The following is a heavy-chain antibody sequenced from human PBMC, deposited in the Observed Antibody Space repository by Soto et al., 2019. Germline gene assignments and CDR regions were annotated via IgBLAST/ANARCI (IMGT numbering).Heavy chain of an antibody. V-gene: IGHV1-18*01. CDR3: ARDRAVAGKGGYYYYGMDV. CDR2: ISAYNGNT. J-gene: IGHJ6*02. Sequence: XSRKVSCKASAYTFTSYGISWVRQAPGQGLEWMGWISAYNGNTNYAQKLQGRVTMTTDTSTSTAYMELRSLRSDDTAVYYCARDRAVAGKGGYYYYGMDVWGQGTTVTVSS. D-gene: IGHD6-19*01. CDR1: AYTFTSYG.